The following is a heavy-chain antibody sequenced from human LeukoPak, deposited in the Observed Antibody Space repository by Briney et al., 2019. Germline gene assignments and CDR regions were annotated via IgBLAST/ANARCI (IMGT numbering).Heavy chain of an antibody. J-gene: IGHJ5*02. D-gene: IGHD6-13*01. CDR1: GGTFSSYA. V-gene: IGHV1-69*06. CDR2: IIPIFGTA. CDR3: ARCSTIIAAAGRDNWFDP. Sequence: SVKVSCKASGGTFSSYAISWVRQAPGQGLEWMGGIIPIFGTANYAQKFQVRVTITEDKSRSTGYMELSSLRSDDTAVYYCARCSTIIAAAGRDNWFDPWGQGTLVTVSS.